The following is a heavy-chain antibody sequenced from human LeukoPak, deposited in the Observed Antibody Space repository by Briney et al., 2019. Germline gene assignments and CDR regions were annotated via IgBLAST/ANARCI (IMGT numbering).Heavy chain of an antibody. CDR3: AKDKYSGSYYFLRNFDY. J-gene: IGHJ4*02. D-gene: IGHD1-26*01. Sequence: GRSLRLSCAASGFTFDDYAMHWVRQAPGKGLEWVSGISWNSGSIGYADSVKGRFTISRDNAKNSLYLQMNSLRAEDTALYYCAKDKYSGSYYFLRNFDYWGQGTLVTVSS. V-gene: IGHV3-9*01. CDR1: GFTFDDYA. CDR2: ISWNSGSI.